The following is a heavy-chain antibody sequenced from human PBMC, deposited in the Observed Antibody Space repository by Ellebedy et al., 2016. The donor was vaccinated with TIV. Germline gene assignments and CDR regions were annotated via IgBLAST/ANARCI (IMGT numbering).Heavy chain of an antibody. CDR1: GYTLNELS. Sequence: ASVKVSCXVSGYTLNELSMHWVRQTPGEGFEWMGGFDPEDGEAIYAQKFQGRVTMTEDTSTDTAYMELSSLRSEDTAVYYCGCGIAGPGPDAMDFWGQGTTVIVSS. J-gene: IGHJ6*02. CDR2: FDPEDGEA. V-gene: IGHV1-24*01. D-gene: IGHD6-13*01. CDR3: GCGIAGPGPDAMDF.